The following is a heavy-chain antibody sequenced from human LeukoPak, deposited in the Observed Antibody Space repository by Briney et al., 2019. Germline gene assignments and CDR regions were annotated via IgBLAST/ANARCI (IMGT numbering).Heavy chain of an antibody. CDR3: ARATTMTQFDP. CDR1: GGSFSGYY. D-gene: IGHD3-22*01. CDR2: INHSGST. Sequence: PSETLSLTCAVYGGSFSGYYWSWIRQPPGKGLEWIGEINHSGSTNYNPSLKSRVTISVDTSKNQFSLKLSSVTAADTAVYYCARATTMTQFDPWGQGTLVTVPS. J-gene: IGHJ5*02. V-gene: IGHV4-34*01.